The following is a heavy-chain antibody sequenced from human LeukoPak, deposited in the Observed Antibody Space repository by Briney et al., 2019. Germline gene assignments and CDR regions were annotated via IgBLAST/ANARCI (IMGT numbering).Heavy chain of an antibody. J-gene: IGHJ6*03. CDR2: IYPGDSDT. D-gene: IGHD2-2*02. V-gene: IGHV5-51*01. CDR1: GYSFTSYW. Sequence: GESLKISCKGSGYSFTSYWIGWVRQMPGKGLEWMGIIYPGDSDTRYSPSFQGQVTISADKSISTAYLQWSSLKASDTAMYYCARMISCYRGTRCYYYMDVWGKGTTVTVSS. CDR3: ARMISCYRGTRCYYYMDV.